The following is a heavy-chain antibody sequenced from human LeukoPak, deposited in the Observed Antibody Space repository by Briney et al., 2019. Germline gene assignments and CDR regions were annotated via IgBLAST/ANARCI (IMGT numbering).Heavy chain of an antibody. CDR3: ARRRYCSGGSCYDY. V-gene: IGHV4-39*01. CDR1: GGSISSSSYY. CDR2: IYYSGST. Sequence: SETLSLTCTVSGGSISSSSYYWGWIRRPPGKGLEWIGSIYYSGSTYYNPSLKSRVTISVDTSKNQFSLKLSSVTAADTAVYYCARRRYCSGGSCYDYWGQGTLVTVSS. J-gene: IGHJ4*02. D-gene: IGHD2-15*01.